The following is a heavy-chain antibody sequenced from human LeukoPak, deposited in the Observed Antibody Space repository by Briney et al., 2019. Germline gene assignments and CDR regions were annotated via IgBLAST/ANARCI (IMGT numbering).Heavy chain of an antibody. Sequence: GSLRLSCAASGFTFSSYSMNWVRQPPGKGLEWIGEIYHSGGTNYNPSLKSRVTISVDKSKNQFSLKLSSVTAADTAVYYCARRRAFDIWGQGTMVTVSS. V-gene: IGHV4-4*02. CDR3: ARRRAFDI. CDR2: IYHSGGT. J-gene: IGHJ3*02. CDR1: GFTFSSYSM.